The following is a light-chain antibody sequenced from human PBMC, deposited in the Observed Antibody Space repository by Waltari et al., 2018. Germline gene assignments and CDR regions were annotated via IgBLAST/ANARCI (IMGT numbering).Light chain of an antibody. V-gene: IGKV4-1*01. Sequence: DIVMTQSPDSLAVSLGERATINCKSSESVLSSSNNKNYLVLYKQKPGQPPQLLISWASTRESGVPDRFSGSGSGTDFTLTISSLPAEDVAVYYCQQCYSSPYTFGQGTKLEIK. CDR2: WAS. CDR1: ESVLSSSNNKNY. J-gene: IGKJ2*01. CDR3: QQCYSSPYT.